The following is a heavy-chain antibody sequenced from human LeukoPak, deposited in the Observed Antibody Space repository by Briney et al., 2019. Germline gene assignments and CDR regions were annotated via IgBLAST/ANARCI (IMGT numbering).Heavy chain of an antibody. D-gene: IGHD6-13*01. CDR2: ISGSGGST. CDR3: AKGGSWYSDGHVDY. J-gene: IGHJ4*02. V-gene: IGHV3-23*01. CDR1: GFTFSSYA. Sequence: PGGSLRLSCAASGFTFSSYAMSWVRQAPGKGLEWVSAISGSGGSTYYADSVKGRFTISRDNSKNTLYLQMNSLRAEDTAVYYCAKGGSWYSDGHVDYWGQGTLVTVSS.